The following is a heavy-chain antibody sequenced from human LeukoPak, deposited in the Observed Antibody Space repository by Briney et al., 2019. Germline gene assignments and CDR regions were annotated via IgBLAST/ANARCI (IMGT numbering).Heavy chain of an antibody. V-gene: IGHV1-2*02. Sequence: ASVKVSCKASGYTFTGYYMHWVRQAPGQGLEWMGSINPNSGVTDYAQNFQGRVTMTRDTSISTAYMELNRLTSDDTAVYYCARDTGFPFFDFWGQGTLVTVSS. CDR2: INPNSGVT. CDR1: GYTFTGYY. J-gene: IGHJ4*02. CDR3: ARDTGFPFFDF.